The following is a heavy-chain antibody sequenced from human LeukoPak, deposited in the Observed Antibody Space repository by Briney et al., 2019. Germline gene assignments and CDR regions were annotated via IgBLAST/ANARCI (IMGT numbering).Heavy chain of an antibody. CDR3: ARGVPHAR. CDR1: GGSFSDYY. J-gene: IGHJ4*02. V-gene: IGHV4-34*01. CDR2: INHSRST. Sequence: SETLSLTCAVYGGSFSDYYWSWIRQPPGKGLEWIGEINHSRSTNYNPSLKSRVTISVDTSKNQFSLKLSSVTAADTAVYYCARGVPHARWGQGTLVTVSS. D-gene: IGHD6-6*01.